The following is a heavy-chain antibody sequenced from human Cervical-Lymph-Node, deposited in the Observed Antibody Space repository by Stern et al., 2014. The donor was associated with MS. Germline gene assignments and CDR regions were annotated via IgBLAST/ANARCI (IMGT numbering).Heavy chain of an antibody. CDR3: STGTSPVDF. Sequence: EVQLVESGGGLVKPGGSLRLACAGSGFIFSNAWMNWVRQAPGKGLEWVGRIKSKIDGGTVDYAAPVKDRFIISRDDSRNTVYLQVNGLKIEDTAMYYCSTGTSPVDFWGQGTLVTVAS. CDR2: IKSKIDGGTV. J-gene: IGHJ4*02. D-gene: IGHD1-7*01. CDR1: GFIFSNAW. V-gene: IGHV3-15*01.